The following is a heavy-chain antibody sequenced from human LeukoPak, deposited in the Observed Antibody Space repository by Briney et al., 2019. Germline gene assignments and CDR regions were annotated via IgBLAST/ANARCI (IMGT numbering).Heavy chain of an antibody. V-gene: IGHV3-33*01. CDR3: ARDRDSSGWYGFFDY. D-gene: IGHD6-19*01. J-gene: IGHJ4*02. Sequence: GGSLRLSCAASGFTFSSYGMHWVRQAPGKGLEWVAVIWYDGSNKYYADSVKGRFTISRDNSKNTLYLQMNSLRAEDTAVYCCARDRDSSGWYGFFDYWGQGTLVTVSS. CDR2: IWYDGSNK. CDR1: GFTFSSYG.